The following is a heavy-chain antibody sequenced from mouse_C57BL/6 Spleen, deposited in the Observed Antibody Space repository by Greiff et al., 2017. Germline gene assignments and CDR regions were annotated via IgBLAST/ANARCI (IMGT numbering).Heavy chain of an antibody. CDR1: GYTFTDYY. CDR3: ARRTTVAGYFDV. Sequence: VQLKQSGPVLVKPGASVKMSCKASGYTFTDYYMNWVKQSHGKSLEWIGVINPYNGGTSYNQKFKGKATLTVDKSSSTAYMELNSLTSEDSAVYYCARRTTVAGYFDVWGTGTTVTVSS. J-gene: IGHJ1*03. CDR2: INPYNGGT. V-gene: IGHV1-19*01. D-gene: IGHD1-1*01.